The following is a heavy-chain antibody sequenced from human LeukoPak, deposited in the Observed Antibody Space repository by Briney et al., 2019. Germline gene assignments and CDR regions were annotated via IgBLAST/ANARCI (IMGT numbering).Heavy chain of an antibody. V-gene: IGHV4-59*08. Sequence: PSETLSLTCTVSGGSISSYYWSWVRQPPGKGLEWIGYIYYSGSTNYNPSLKSRVTISVDTSKNQFSLKLSSATAADTAVYYCARHRNLGWFDPWGQGTLVTVSS. D-gene: IGHD1-14*01. CDR2: IYYSGST. CDR1: GGSISSYY. CDR3: ARHRNLGWFDP. J-gene: IGHJ5*02.